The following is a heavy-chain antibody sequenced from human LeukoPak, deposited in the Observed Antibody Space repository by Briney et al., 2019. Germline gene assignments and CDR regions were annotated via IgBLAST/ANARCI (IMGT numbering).Heavy chain of an antibody. J-gene: IGHJ4*02. Sequence: SETLSLTCAVSGGSISSSNWWSWVRQPPGKGLEWIGEIYHSGSTNYNPSLKSRVTISVDTSKNQFSLKLSSVTAADTALYYCARDGYSYGYVFDYWGQGTLVTVSS. CDR1: GGSISSSNW. D-gene: IGHD5-18*01. CDR2: IYHSGST. V-gene: IGHV4-4*02. CDR3: ARDGYSYGYVFDY.